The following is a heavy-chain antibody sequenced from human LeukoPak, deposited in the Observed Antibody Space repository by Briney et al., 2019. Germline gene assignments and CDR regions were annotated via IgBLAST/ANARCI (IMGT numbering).Heavy chain of an antibody. V-gene: IGHV3-33*01. CDR1: GFTFGNYG. J-gene: IGHJ4*02. D-gene: IGHD4-17*01. CDR2: IWFDGTNI. Sequence: PGRSLRLSCVASGFTFGNYGMHWVRQAPGKGLEWVAIIWFDGTNINYGDSVKGRFAISRDNSKNTLFLQMNSLRAEDTAVYYCATENGDYSFEYWGQGTLVTVSP. CDR3: ATENGDYSFEY.